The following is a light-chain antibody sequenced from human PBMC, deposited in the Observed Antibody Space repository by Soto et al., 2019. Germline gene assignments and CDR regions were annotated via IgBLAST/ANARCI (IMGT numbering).Light chain of an antibody. CDR1: QSLLHSNGYNY. CDR2: LGS. CDR3: MQALQTPST. Sequence: DIVMTQSPLSLPVTPGEPASISCRSSQSLLHSNGYNYLDWYLQKPGQSPHLLIYLGSNRASGVPDRFSGSGSGTYFTLKISRVEAEDVGVYYCMQALQTPSTFGQGTKLEIK. J-gene: IGKJ2*02. V-gene: IGKV2-28*01.